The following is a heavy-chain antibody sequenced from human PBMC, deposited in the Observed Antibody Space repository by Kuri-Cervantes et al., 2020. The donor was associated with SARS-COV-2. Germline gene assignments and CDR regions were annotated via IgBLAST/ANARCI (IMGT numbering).Heavy chain of an antibody. Sequence: KVSCKGSGYSFTSYWISWVRQMPGKGLEWMGRIDPSDSYTNYSPSFQGHVTISADKSISTAYLQWSSLKASDTAMYYCARLDRGYCSSTSCYMGAFDIWGQGTMVTVSS. CDR1: GYSFTSYW. J-gene: IGHJ3*02. D-gene: IGHD2-2*02. CDR2: IDPSDSYT. V-gene: IGHV5-10-1*01. CDR3: ARLDRGYCSSTSCYMGAFDI.